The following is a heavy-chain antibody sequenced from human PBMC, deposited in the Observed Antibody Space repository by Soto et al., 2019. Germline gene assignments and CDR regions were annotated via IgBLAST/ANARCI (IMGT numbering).Heavy chain of an antibody. V-gene: IGHV3-33*01. Sequence: GGSLRLSCAASGFTFSSYGMHWVRQAPGKGLEWVAVIWYDGSNKYYADSVKGRFTVSRDNSKNTLYLQMNSLRAEDTAVYYCAREFPGATGTTSVDYWGQGTLVTVSS. J-gene: IGHJ4*02. CDR3: AREFPGATGTTSVDY. CDR2: IWYDGSNK. CDR1: GFTFSSYG. D-gene: IGHD1-1*01.